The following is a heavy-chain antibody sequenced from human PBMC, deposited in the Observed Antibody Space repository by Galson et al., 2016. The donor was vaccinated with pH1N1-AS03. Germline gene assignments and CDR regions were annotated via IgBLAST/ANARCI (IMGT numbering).Heavy chain of an antibody. D-gene: IGHD1-1*01. CDR1: GFGVSGNA. CDR3: AKDLFWMSAMDV. J-gene: IGHJ4*02. Sequence: SLRLSCAASGFGVSGNAMTWVRQAPGKGLEWVSSIGSDLKTHYANSVKGRFSISKDNSKNTVYLQMDSLRAEDTALYYYAKDLFWMSAMDVWGQGTLVTVPS. V-gene: IGHV3-23*01. CDR2: IGSDLKT.